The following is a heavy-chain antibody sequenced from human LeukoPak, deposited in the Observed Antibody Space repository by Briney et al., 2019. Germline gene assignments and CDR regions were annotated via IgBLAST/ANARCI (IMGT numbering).Heavy chain of an antibody. V-gene: IGHV4-4*07. D-gene: IGHD1-26*01. Sequence: SETLSLTCTVSGASISSYYWSWVRQPAGKGLEWIGRIYSSGSTNYNPSLKSRVSLSVDTSRNQFSLKVNSVTAADTAVYYCARMYSGTYGGIDYWGQGTLVTVSS. CDR1: GASISSYY. CDR3: ARMYSGTYGGIDY. J-gene: IGHJ4*02. CDR2: IYSSGST.